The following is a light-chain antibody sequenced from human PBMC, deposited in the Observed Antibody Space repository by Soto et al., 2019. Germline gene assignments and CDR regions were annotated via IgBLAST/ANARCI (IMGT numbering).Light chain of an antibody. V-gene: IGKV3-15*01. CDR3: QQYNNWLPLT. J-gene: IGKJ4*01. CDR2: GAS. CDR1: QSISDT. Sequence: EIVMTQSPATLSVSPGGRATLSCRASQSISDTLAWYQQKPGQAPRLLIYGASTRATGIPARFSGSGSGTEFTLTISSLQSEDFAVYYCQQYNNWLPLTFGGGTKVDIK.